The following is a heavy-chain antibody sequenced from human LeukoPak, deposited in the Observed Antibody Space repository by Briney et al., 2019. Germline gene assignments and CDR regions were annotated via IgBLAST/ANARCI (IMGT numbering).Heavy chain of an antibody. J-gene: IGHJ6*03. CDR2: IYPGDSDT. Sequence: GESLKISCKGSGYSFTSYWIGWVRQMPGKGLEWMGIIYPGDSDTRYSPSFQGQVTISADKSISTAYLQWSSLKASDTAMYYCASSSFYSGYDYEDYYYMDVWGKGTTVTVSS. CDR1: GYSFTSYW. V-gene: IGHV5-51*01. D-gene: IGHD5-12*01. CDR3: ASSSFYSGYDYEDYYYMDV.